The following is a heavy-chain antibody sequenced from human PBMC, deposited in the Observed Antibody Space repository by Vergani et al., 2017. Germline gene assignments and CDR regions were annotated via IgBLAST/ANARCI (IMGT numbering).Heavy chain of an antibody. CDR2: IIPIFGTA. CDR1: GGTFSSYA. D-gene: IGHD6-13*01. Sequence: QVQLVQSGAEVKKPGSSVKVSCKASGGTFSSYAISWVRQAPGQGLEWMGGIIPIFGTANYAQKFQGRVTITADESTSTAYMELSSLRSEDTAVYYCARYNQPKYSSSWSPYYYYYMDVWGKGTTVTVSS. CDR3: ARYNQPKYSSSWSPYYYYYMDV. J-gene: IGHJ6*03. V-gene: IGHV1-69*01.